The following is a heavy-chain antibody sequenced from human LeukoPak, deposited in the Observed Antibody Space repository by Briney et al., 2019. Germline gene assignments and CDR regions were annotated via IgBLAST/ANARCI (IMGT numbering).Heavy chain of an antibody. D-gene: IGHD6-6*01. J-gene: IGHJ4*02. CDR1: GGSISSYY. CDR3: ARQFKGRAARPGVFDY. Sequence: PSETLSLTCTVSGGSISSYYWSWIRQPAGKGLEWIGRIYTSGSTNYNPSLKSRVTISVDTSKNQFSLKLSSVTAADTAVYYCARQFKGRAARPGVFDYWGQGTLVTVSS. CDR2: IYTSGST. V-gene: IGHV4-4*07.